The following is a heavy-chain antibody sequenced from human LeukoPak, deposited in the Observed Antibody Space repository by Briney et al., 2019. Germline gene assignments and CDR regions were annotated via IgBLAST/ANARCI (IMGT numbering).Heavy chain of an antibody. CDR2: ISSNSEFI. Sequence: PGGSLRLSCAASGFSFSSDTMSWVRQAPGKGLERISFISSNSEFIYYTDSVQGRFTISRDDAKNSLYLQLNSLRVDDTAIYYCARAPDELAVDFDYWGQGTLVTVSP. CDR3: ARAPDELAVDFDY. D-gene: IGHD6-19*01. CDR1: GFSFSSDT. V-gene: IGHV3-21*05. J-gene: IGHJ4*02.